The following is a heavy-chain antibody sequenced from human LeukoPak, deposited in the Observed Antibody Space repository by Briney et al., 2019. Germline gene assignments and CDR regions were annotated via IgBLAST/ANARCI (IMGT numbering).Heavy chain of an antibody. J-gene: IGHJ4*02. V-gene: IGHV4-59*08. D-gene: IGHD4-23*01. CDR3: ARQAGGNSGPFDY. CDR2: ICNSGST. Sequence: SETLSLTCTVSGGSISSINSNYCSWIRQPPGKGLEWIGYICNSGSTNYNPSLKSRVTISVDTSKNQFSLKLSSVTAADTAVYYCARQAGGNSGPFDYWGQGTVVTVSS. CDR1: GGSISSINSNY.